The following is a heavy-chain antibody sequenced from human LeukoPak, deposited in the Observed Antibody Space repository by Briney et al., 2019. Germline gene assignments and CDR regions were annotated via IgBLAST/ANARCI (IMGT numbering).Heavy chain of an antibody. CDR2: IYYGGTT. Sequence: SETLSLTCAVYGGSFSGYYWSWIRQPPGKGLEWIGSIYYGGTTYYSPSLKSRVTISADSSKNQFSLRLTSVTAADTAVYYCARQGLAVAAHWGQGSLVTVSS. CDR1: GGSFSGYY. CDR3: ARQGLAVAAH. D-gene: IGHD6-19*01. V-gene: IGHV4-34*01. J-gene: IGHJ4*02.